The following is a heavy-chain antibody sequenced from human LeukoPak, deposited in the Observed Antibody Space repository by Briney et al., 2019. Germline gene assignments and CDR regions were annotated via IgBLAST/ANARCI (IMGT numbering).Heavy chain of an antibody. CDR2: IYPGDSDT. J-gene: IGHJ4*02. CDR3: ARREDSSSWYYFDY. D-gene: IGHD6-13*01. CDR1: GNSFTSNW. V-gene: IGHV5-51*01. Sequence: GESLKISCKVSGNSFTSNWIGWVRQMPGKGLEWMGIIYPGDSDTRYSPSFQGQVTISADKSISAAYLQWSSLKASDTAVYYCARREDSSSWYYFDYWGQGTLVTVSS.